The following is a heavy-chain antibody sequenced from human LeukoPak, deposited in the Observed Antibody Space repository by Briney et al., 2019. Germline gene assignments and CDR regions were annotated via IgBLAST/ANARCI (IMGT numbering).Heavy chain of an antibody. CDR1: GFTFSSYW. CDR2: INSDGSST. CDR3: ARGPRGLGWFDP. D-gene: IGHD3-22*01. Sequence: GGSLRLSCAASGFTFSSYWMHWVRQAPGKGLVWVSRINSDGSSTSYADSVRGRFTISRDNAKNTLYLQMNSLRAEDTAVYYCARGPRGLGWFDPWGQGTLVTVSS. V-gene: IGHV3-74*01. J-gene: IGHJ5*02.